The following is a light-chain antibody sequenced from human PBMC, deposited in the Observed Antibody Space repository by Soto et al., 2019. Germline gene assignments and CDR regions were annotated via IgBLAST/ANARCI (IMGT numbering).Light chain of an antibody. CDR3: QQFEKWPWT. CDR1: QRVSSA. CDR2: GAY. J-gene: IGKJ1*01. V-gene: IGKV3-15*01. Sequence: EIVITQSPVPLSVSHGDPATLSCRASQRVSSALAWYQQKPGQAPRLLIYGAYNRATGIPARFRGTGSGTEFTLTISSLQSEDFAVYYCQQFEKWPWTFGQGTKVDIK.